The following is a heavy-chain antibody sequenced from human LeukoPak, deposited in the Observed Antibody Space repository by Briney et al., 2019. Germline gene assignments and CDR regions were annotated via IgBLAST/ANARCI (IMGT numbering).Heavy chain of an antibody. Sequence: ASVKVSCKASGYTFIGYYIYWVRQAPGQGLEWMGWINPNTGGTKYAQKFQGRVTMTRDTSISTAYMELSRLRSDDTAVYYCVRGDRFYDRASTKDAFDIWGQGTMVTVSS. V-gene: IGHV1-2*02. D-gene: IGHD3-3*01. CDR3: VRGDRFYDRASTKDAFDI. J-gene: IGHJ3*02. CDR1: GYTFIGYY. CDR2: INPNTGGT.